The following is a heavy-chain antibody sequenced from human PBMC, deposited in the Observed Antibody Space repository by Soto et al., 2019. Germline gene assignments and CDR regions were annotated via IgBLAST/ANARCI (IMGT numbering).Heavy chain of an antibody. CDR1: GYTFTSYY. CDR2: INPSGGST. Sequence: ASVKVSCKASGYTFTSYYMHWVRQAPGQGLEWMGIINPSGGSTSYAQKFQGRVTMTRDTSTSTVYMELSSLRSEDTAVYYCARDYYGSGSYRSPDYWGQGTLVTVSS. CDR3: ARDYYGSGSYRSPDY. J-gene: IGHJ4*02. V-gene: IGHV1-46*03. D-gene: IGHD3-10*01.